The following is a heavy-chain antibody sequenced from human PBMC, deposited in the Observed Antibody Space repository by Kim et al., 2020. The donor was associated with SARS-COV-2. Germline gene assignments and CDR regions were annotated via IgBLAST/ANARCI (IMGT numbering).Heavy chain of an antibody. CDR3: ARGGLGRGQLLFDWFDP. CDR2: INPNSGGT. V-gene: IGHV1-2*02. J-gene: IGHJ5*02. CDR1: GYTFTGYY. Sequence: ASVKVSCKASGYTFTGYYMHWVRQAPGQGLEWMGWINPNSGGTNYAQKFQGRVTMTRDTSISTAYMELSRLRSDDTAVYYCARGGLGRGQLLFDWFDPWGQGTLVTVSS. D-gene: IGHD2-2*01.